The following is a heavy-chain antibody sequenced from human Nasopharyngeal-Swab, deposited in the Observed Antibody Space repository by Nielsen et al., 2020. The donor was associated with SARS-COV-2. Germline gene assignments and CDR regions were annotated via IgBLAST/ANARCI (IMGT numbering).Heavy chain of an antibody. CDR1: GYTFTGYY. J-gene: IGHJ6*02. D-gene: IGHD2-2*01. V-gene: IGHV1-2*06. CDR3: ARGDIVVVPAAMGGDYYYYGMDV. Sequence: ASVKVSCKASGYTFTGYYMHWVRQAPGQGLEWIGRINPNSGGTNYAQKFQGRVTMTRDTSISTAYMELSRLRSDDTAVYYCARGDIVVVPAAMGGDYYYYGMDVWGQGTTVTVSS. CDR2: INPNSGGT.